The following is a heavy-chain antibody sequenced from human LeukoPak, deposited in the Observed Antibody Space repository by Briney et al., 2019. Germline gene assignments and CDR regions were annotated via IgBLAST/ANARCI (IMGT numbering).Heavy chain of an antibody. J-gene: IGHJ4*02. D-gene: IGHD3-10*01. CDR1: GGSISSYY. Sequence: SESLSLTCTVSGGSISSYYCSWIRQPPGKGLEWIGYIYYSGSTNYNPSLKSRVTISVDTSKNQFSLKLSSVTAADTAVYYCARVGDKFDYWGQGTLVTVSS. CDR3: ARVGDKFDY. CDR2: IYYSGST. V-gene: IGHV4-59*01.